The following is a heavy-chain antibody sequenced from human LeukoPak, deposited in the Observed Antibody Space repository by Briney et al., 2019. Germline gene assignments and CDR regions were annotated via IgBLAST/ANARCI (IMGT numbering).Heavy chain of an antibody. CDR3: ARDPPSTVTTGDY. CDR2: IIPIFGTA. CDR1: GGTFSSYA. Sequence: WASVEVSCKASGGTFSSYAISWVRQAPGQGLEWMGRIIPIFGTANYAQKFQGRVTITTDESTSTAYMELSSLRSEDTAVYYCARDPPSTVTTGDYWGQGTLVTVSS. J-gene: IGHJ4*02. V-gene: IGHV1-69*05. D-gene: IGHD4-17*01.